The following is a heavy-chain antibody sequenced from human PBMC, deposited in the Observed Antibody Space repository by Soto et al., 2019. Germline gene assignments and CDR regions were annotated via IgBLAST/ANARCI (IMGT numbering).Heavy chain of an antibody. Sequence: TGGSRRLTCAASGFTFSDHYMDWVRQAPGKGLEWVGRCRIKSKSYTTEYAASVKGRFTISRDDSKNSLYLQMNSLKTEDTAVYYCARGSGRRDNYYYGLDVWGRGTTVIVSS. CDR2: CRIKSKSYTT. D-gene: IGHD6-19*01. V-gene: IGHV3-72*01. J-gene: IGHJ6*02. CDR3: ARGSGRRDNYYYGLDV. CDR1: GFTFSDHY.